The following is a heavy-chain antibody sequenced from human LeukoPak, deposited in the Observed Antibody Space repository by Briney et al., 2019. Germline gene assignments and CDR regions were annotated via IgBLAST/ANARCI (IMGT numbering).Heavy chain of an antibody. Sequence: PGGSLRLSCAASGFTFSSYWMHWVRQAPRKGLVWVSRINSDGSSTNYADSVKGRFTISRNNAKNTLYVQMNSLRAEDTAVYYCAARGYCSGTSCLLEYWGQGTLVTVSS. V-gene: IGHV3-74*01. D-gene: IGHD2-2*01. CDR1: GFTFSSYW. CDR3: AARGYCSGTSCLLEY. J-gene: IGHJ4*02. CDR2: INSDGSST.